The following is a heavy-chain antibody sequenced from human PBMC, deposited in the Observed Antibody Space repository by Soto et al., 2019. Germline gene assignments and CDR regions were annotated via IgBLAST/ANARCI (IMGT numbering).Heavy chain of an antibody. J-gene: IGHJ6*02. CDR2: IYCGGST. CDR3: ARDRIKNAYDFWSGYYFDYYYGMDV. Sequence: GGSLRLSCAASGFTVSSNYMSWVRQAPGKGLERVSVIYCGGSTYYADSVKGRFTISRDNSKNTLYLQMNSLRAEDTAVFYCARDRIKNAYDFWSGYYFDYYYGMDVWGQGTTVTVSS. D-gene: IGHD3-3*01. V-gene: IGHV3-53*01. CDR1: GFTVSSNY.